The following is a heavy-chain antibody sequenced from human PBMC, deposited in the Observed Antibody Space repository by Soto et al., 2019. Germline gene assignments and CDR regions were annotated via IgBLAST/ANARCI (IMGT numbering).Heavy chain of an antibody. V-gene: IGHV3-15*01. CDR2: IKSKTDGGTT. CDR1: GFTFSNAW. CDR3: TTNSAGALYYYYYYMDV. D-gene: IGHD1-1*01. J-gene: IGHJ6*03. Sequence: GGSLRLSCAASGFTFSNAWMSWVRQAPGKGLEWVGRIKSKTDGGTTDYAAPVKGRFTISRDDSKNTLYLQMNSLKTEDTAVYYCTTNSAGALYYYYYYMDVWGKGTTVTVSS.